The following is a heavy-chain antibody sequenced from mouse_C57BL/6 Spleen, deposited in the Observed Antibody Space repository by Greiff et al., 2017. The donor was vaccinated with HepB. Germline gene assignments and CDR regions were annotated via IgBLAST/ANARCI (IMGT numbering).Heavy chain of an antibody. J-gene: IGHJ4*01. CDR1: GFSLTSYG. V-gene: IGHV2-2*01. CDR2: IWSGGST. D-gene: IGHD3-3*01. CDR3: ARKGWSGYYYAMDY. Sequence: VKLMESGPGLVQPSQSLSITCTVSGFSLTSYGVHWVRQSPGKGLEWLGVIWSGGSTDYNAAFISRLSISKDNSKSQVFFKMNSLQADDTAIYYCARKGWSGYYYAMDYWGQGTSVTVSS.